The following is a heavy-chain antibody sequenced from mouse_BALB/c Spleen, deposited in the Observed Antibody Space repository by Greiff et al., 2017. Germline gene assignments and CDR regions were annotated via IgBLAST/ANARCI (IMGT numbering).Heavy chain of an antibody. CDR1: GFTFSSFG. J-gene: IGHJ4*01. D-gene: IGHD2-3*01. CDR3: ARVGDGYYGDYAMDY. V-gene: IGHV5-6-5*01. Sequence: EVKLMESGGGLVQPGGSRKLSCAASGFTFSSFGMHWVRQAPEKGLEWVASISSGGSTYYPDSVKGRFTISRDNARNILYLQMSSLRSEDTAMYYCARVGDGYYGDYAMDYWGQGTSVTVSS. CDR2: ISSGGST.